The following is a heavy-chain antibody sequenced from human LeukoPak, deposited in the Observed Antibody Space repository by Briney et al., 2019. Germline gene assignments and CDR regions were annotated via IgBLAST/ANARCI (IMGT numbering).Heavy chain of an antibody. J-gene: IGHJ4*02. CDR2: INACNGNT. Sequence: ASVKVSCKASGYTFTSYAMHWVRQAPGQRLEWMGWINACNGNTKYSQRFQGRVTITRDTSASTAYMELSSLRSEDTAVYYCARVYSSGWYYFDYWGQGTLVTVSS. D-gene: IGHD6-19*01. V-gene: IGHV1-3*01. CDR3: ARVYSSGWYYFDY. CDR1: GYTFTSYA.